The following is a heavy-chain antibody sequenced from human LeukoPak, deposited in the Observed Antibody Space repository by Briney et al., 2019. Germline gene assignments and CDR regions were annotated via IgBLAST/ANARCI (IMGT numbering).Heavy chain of an antibody. CDR3: ARDRAQQRWLQYSDY. J-gene: IGHJ4*02. CDR1: GFTVSSNY. Sequence: GGSLRLSCAASGFTVSSNYMSWVRQAPGKGLEGVSVIYSGGSTYYADSVKGRFTISRDNSKNTLYLQMNSLRAEDTAVYYCARDRAQQRWLQYSDYWGQGTLVTVSS. CDR2: IYSGGST. V-gene: IGHV3-66*01. D-gene: IGHD5-24*01.